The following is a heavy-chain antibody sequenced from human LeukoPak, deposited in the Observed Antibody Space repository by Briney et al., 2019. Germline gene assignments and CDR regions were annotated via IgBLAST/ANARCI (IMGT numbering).Heavy chain of an antibody. V-gene: IGHV4-4*02. CDR1: GGSISSSNW. J-gene: IGHJ3*02. Sequence: SETLSLTCAVSGGSISSSNWWSWVRQPPGKGLEWIGEIYHSGSTNYNPSLKSRVTISVDTSKNQFSLKLSSVTAADTAVYYCARDVGRFWSGYYLPDAFDIWGQGTMVTVSS. D-gene: IGHD3-3*01. CDR3: ARDVGRFWSGYYLPDAFDI. CDR2: IYHSGST.